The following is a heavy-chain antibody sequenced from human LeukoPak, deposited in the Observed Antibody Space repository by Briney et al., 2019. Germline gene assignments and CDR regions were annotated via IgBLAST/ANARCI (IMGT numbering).Heavy chain of an antibody. D-gene: IGHD2-8*01. CDR2: INQDGSEK. V-gene: IGHV3-7*01. J-gene: IGHJ4*02. Sequence: GGSLRLSCAASGFTFNGYWMSWVRQAPGKGLEWVANINQDGSEKRYVDSVQGRFTISRDNTKNSLFLQMNSLRAEDTAVHYCARLKDDVTKLDYWGQGTLVTVSS. CDR1: GFTFNGYW. CDR3: ARLKDDVTKLDY.